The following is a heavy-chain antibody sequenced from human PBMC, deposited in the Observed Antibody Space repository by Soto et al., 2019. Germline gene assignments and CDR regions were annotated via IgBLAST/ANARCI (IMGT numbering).Heavy chain of an antibody. CDR2: IIPIFGTA. V-gene: IGHV1-69*06. Sequence: SVKVSCKASGGTFSSYAISWVRQAPGQGLEWMGGIIPIFGTANYAQKFQGRVTITADKSTSTAYMELSSLRSEDTAVYYCARVGITMVRGVIIEAYYFDYWGQGTLVTVSS. D-gene: IGHD3-10*01. CDR1: GGTFSSYA. CDR3: ARVGITMVRGVIIEAYYFDY. J-gene: IGHJ4*02.